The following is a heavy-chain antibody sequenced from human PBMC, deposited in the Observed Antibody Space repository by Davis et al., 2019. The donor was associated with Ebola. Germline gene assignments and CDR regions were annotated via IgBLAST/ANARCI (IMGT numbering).Heavy chain of an antibody. D-gene: IGHD1-26*01. CDR1: GFTFSSYS. V-gene: IGHV3-21*01. CDR2: ISSSSSYI. J-gene: IGHJ4*02. CDR3: ARDVSRWGWSYPHSRWYFDY. Sequence: PGGSLRLSCAASGFTFSSYSMNWVRQAPGKGLEWVSSISSSSSYIYYADSVKGRFTISRDNAKNSLYLQMNSLRAEDTAVYYCARDVSRWGWSYPHSRWYFDYWGQGTLVTVSS.